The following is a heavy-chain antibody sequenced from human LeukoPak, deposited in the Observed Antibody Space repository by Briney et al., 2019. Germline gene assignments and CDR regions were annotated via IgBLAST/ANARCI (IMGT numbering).Heavy chain of an antibody. V-gene: IGHV4-30-2*01. D-gene: IGHD5-18*01. CDR2: IYHSGST. Sequence: SSETLSLTCAVSGGSISSGGYSWSWIRQPPGKGLEWIGYIYHSGSTNYNPSLKSRVTISVDTSKNQFSLKLSSVTAADTAVYYCARIMYSYGSRDADYWGQGTLVTVSS. CDR1: GGSISSGGYS. J-gene: IGHJ4*02. CDR3: ARIMYSYGSRDADY.